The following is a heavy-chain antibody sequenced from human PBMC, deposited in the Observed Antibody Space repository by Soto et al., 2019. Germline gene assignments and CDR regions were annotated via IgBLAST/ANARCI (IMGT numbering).Heavy chain of an antibody. D-gene: IGHD3-22*01. V-gene: IGHV4-31*03. Sequence: QVQLQESGPGLVKPSQTLSLTCTVSGGSISSGGYYWSWIRQHPGKGLEWIGYIYYSGSTYYNPSLKSRVTISVDTSKNQFSLKLSSVTAADTAVYYCAREIETYDSSERSYYYYGMDVWGQGTTVTVSS. CDR2: IYYSGST. CDR1: GGSISSGGYY. J-gene: IGHJ6*02. CDR3: AREIETYDSSERSYYYYGMDV.